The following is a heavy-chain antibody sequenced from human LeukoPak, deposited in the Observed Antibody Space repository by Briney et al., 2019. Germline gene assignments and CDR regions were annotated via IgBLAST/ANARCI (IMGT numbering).Heavy chain of an antibody. V-gene: IGHV3-23*01. CDR2: ISGSGGST. J-gene: IGHJ6*02. D-gene: IGHD2-15*01. Sequence: PGGSLRLSCAASGFTFSSYAMSWVRQAPGKGLEWVSTISGSGGSTYYADSVKGRFTISRDNAKNSLYLQMNGLRAEDTAVYYCARDLAPLRYCSGGSCFTQTLSGNYYYGMDVWGQGTTVTVSS. CDR1: GFTFSSYA. CDR3: ARDLAPLRYCSGGSCFTQTLSGNYYYGMDV.